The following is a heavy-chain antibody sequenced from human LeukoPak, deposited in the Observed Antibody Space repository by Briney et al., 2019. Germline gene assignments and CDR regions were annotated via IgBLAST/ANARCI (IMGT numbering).Heavy chain of an antibody. CDR3: AKGGSGWSSDY. V-gene: IGHV3-30*04. CDR2: ISYDGSNK. CDR1: GFTFSSYA. J-gene: IGHJ4*02. D-gene: IGHD6-19*01. Sequence: GGSLRLSCAASGFTFSSYAMHWVRQAPGKGLEWVAVISYDGSNKYYADSVKGRFTISRDNSKNTLYLQMNSLRAEDTAVYYCAKGGSGWSSDYWGQGTLVTVSS.